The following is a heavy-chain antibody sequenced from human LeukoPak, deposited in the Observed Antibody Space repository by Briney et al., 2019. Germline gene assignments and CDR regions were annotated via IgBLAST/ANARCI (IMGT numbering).Heavy chain of an antibody. CDR1: GYSFTSYW. CDR2: IYPGDSDT. D-gene: IGHD6-13*01. V-gene: IGHV5-51*01. CDR3: ARGPRYSSSWYLGAIFDY. Sequence: RGESLKISCKGSGYSFTSYWIGWVRQMPGKGLEWMGIIYPGDSDTRYSPSFQGQVTISADKSISTAYLQWSSLKASDTAMYYCARGPRYSSSWYLGAIFDYWGQGTLVTVSS. J-gene: IGHJ4*02.